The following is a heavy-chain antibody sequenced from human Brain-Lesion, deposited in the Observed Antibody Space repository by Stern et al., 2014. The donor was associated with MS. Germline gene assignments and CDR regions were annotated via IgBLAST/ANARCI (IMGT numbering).Heavy chain of an antibody. CDR1: GCTFGTYP. V-gene: IGHV1-69*06. CDR3: AKDGPALVTNWFDP. CDR2: IIPIFGSQ. D-gene: IGHD5-18*01. J-gene: IGHJ5*02. Sequence: QVPLVESGPEVKKPGSSVQVSCKASGCTFGTYPITWLRQAPGQGLEWMGRIIPIFGSQNYAQKFQGRVTITADISTTTVYMKLSSLKSDDAAVYYCAKDGPALVTNWFDPWGRGTLVTVSS.